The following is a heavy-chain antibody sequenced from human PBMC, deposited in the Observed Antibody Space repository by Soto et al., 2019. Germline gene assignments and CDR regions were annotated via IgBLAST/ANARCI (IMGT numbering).Heavy chain of an antibody. V-gene: IGHV3-23*01. CDR1: GFTFSTYS. Sequence: PGGSLRLSCAASGFTFSTYSMNWVRQAPGKGLEWVSAISGSGGSTYYADSVKGRFTISRDNSKNTLYLQMNSLRAEDTAVYYCAKGEGYFSVLGWFDPWGQGTLVTVSS. J-gene: IGHJ5*02. CDR2: ISGSGGST. D-gene: IGHD2-15*01. CDR3: AKGEGYFSVLGWFDP.